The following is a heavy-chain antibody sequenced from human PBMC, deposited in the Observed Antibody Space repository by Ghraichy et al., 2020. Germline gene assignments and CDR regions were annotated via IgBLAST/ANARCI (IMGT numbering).Heavy chain of an antibody. V-gene: IGHV3-21*01. J-gene: IGHJ6*03. Sequence: GGSLRLSCAASGFTFSSYSMNWVHQAPGKGLEWVSSISSSSSYIYYADSVKGRFTISRDNAKNSLYLQMNSLRAEDTAVYYCARDAYYYDSSGYYTKTYYYYMDVWGKGTTVTVSS. CDR1: GFTFSSYS. D-gene: IGHD3-22*01. CDR2: ISSSSSYI. CDR3: ARDAYYYDSSGYYTKTYYYYMDV.